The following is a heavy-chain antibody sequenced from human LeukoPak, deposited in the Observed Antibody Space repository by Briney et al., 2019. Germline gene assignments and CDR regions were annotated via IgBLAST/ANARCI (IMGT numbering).Heavy chain of an antibody. D-gene: IGHD1-14*01. CDR2: IKSKTDGGTT. J-gene: IGHJ4*02. CDR1: GFTFSNAW. CDR3: TLHTKGIPPGY. Sequence: GGSLRLSCAASGFTFSNAWMSWVRQAPGKGLEWVGRIKSKTDGGTTDYAAPVKGRFTISRDDSKNTLYLQMNSLKTEDTAVYYCTLHTKGIPPGYWGQGTLVTVSS. V-gene: IGHV3-15*01.